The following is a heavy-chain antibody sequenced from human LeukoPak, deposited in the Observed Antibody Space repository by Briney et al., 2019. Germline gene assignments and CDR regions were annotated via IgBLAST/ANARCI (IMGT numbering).Heavy chain of an antibody. V-gene: IGHV3-30*01. J-gene: IGHJ4*02. CDR2: ISKDGSDE. Sequence: PGPSLRLSCAASGFTFSSYAMYWVRQAPGKGLEWVALISKDGSDEDHADSVKGRFTISRDNSKDTLYLQMISLRIEDTVVYYCAREAYYGSGRSRQPSPVWGQGTLVTVSS. CDR1: GFTFSSYA. D-gene: IGHD3-10*01. CDR3: AREAYYGSGRSRQPSPV.